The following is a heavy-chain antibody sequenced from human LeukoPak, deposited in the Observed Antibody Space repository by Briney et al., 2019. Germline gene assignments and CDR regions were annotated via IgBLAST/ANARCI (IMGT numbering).Heavy chain of an antibody. Sequence: PGGSLRLSCAASGFTFSSYAMNWVRQAPGKGLEWVSGISWNSGSIGYADSVKGRFTISRDNAKNSLYLQMNSLRAEDMALYYCAKGTQSGAFDIWGQGTMVTVSS. CDR2: ISWNSGSI. J-gene: IGHJ3*02. CDR3: AKGTQSGAFDI. CDR1: GFTFSSYA. V-gene: IGHV3-9*03.